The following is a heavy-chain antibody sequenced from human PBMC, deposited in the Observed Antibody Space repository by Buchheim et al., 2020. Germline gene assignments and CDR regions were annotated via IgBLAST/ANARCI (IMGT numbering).Heavy chain of an antibody. CDR1: GGSVSSGSYY. CDR2: IYYSGST. D-gene: IGHD1-26*01. Sequence: QVQLQESGPGLVKPSETLSLTCTVSGGSVSSGSYYWSWIRQPPGKGLEWIGYIYYSGSTNYNPSLKSRVTISVDTSKNQFSLKPSSVTAADTAVYYCARDTDGSYFDYWGQGTL. J-gene: IGHJ4*02. V-gene: IGHV4-61*01. CDR3: ARDTDGSYFDY.